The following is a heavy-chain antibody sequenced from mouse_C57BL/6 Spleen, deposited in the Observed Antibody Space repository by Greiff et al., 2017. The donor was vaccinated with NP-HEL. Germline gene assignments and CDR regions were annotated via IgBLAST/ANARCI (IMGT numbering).Heavy chain of an antibody. J-gene: IGHJ4*01. D-gene: IGHD1-1*01. Sequence: QVQLQQSGAELVKPGASVKISCKASGYAFSSYWMNWVKQRPGKGLEWIGQIYPGDGDTNYNGKFKGKAKLTADKSSSTAYMQLSSLTSEDSAVYFCASTTSLGYAMDYWGQGTSVTVSS. CDR1: GYAFSSYW. CDR3: ASTTSLGYAMDY. V-gene: IGHV1-80*01. CDR2: IYPGDGDT.